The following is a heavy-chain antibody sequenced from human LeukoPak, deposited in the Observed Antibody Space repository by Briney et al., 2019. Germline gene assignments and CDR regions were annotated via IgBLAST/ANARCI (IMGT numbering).Heavy chain of an antibody. CDR1: GGSISSGDYY. D-gene: IGHD3-22*01. CDR2: IYYSGST. CDR3: AREREDYYDSSGYKT. Sequence: SQTLSLTCTVSGGSISSGDYYWSWIRQPPGKGLEWIGYIYYSGSTYYNPSLKSRVTISVDTSKNQFSLKLRSVTAADTAVHYCAREREDYYDSSGYKTWGQGTLVTVSS. J-gene: IGHJ5*02. V-gene: IGHV4-30-4*01.